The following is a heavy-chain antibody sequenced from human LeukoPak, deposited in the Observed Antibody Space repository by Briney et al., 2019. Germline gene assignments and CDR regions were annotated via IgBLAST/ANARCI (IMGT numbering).Heavy chain of an antibody. CDR3: AKMVAVAGVLHFDY. CDR2: ISGSGGST. Sequence: PGGSLRLSCAASGFTFSNFWMSWVRQAPGKGLEWVSAISGSGGSTYYADSVKGRFTISRDNSKNTLYLQMNSLRAEDTAVYYCAKMVAVAGVLHFDYWGQGTLVTVSS. J-gene: IGHJ4*02. V-gene: IGHV3-23*01. D-gene: IGHD6-19*01. CDR1: GFTFSNFW.